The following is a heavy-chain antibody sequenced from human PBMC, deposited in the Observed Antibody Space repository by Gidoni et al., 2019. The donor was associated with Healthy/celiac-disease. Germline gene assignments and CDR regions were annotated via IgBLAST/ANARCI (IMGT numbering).Heavy chain of an antibody. D-gene: IGHD1-1*01. J-gene: IGHJ6*02. CDR3: ARDGEGWNDGYYYYGMDV. CDR1: GYTFTSYG. CDR2: AYNGNT. V-gene: IGHV1-18*01. Sequence: QVQLVQSGAEVKKPGASVKVSCKASGYTFTSYGISAYNGNTNYAQKLQGRVTMTTDTSTSTAYMELRSLRSDDTAVYYCARDGEGWNDGYYYYGMDVWGQGTTVTVSS.